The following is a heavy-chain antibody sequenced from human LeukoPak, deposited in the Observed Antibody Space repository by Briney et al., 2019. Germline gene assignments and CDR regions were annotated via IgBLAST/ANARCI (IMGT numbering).Heavy chain of an antibody. CDR3: ARATGNSDHSPREPIHWYFDL. CDR2: IIPIFGPA. D-gene: IGHD4-23*01. V-gene: IGHV1-69*01. J-gene: IGHJ2*01. Sequence: SVKDSCKASGGTFSTFGFSWVRQAPGQGLEWMGGIIPIFGPANYVRKFQGRVAITADESTSTAYMELSSLRSEDTAVYFCARATGNSDHSPREPIHWYFDLWGRGTLVTVSS. CDR1: GGTFSTFG.